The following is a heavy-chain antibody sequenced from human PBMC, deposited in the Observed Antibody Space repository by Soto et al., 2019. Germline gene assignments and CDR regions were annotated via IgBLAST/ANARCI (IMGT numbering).Heavy chain of an antibody. D-gene: IGHD6-13*01. Sequence: PSETLSLTCTVSGGSISSYYWSWIRQPAGKGLEWIGRIYTSGSTNYNPSLKSRVTMSVDTSKNQFSLKLSSVTAADTAVYCCARHSSSWYNHYYGMDVWGQGTTVTVSS. V-gene: IGHV4-4*07. CDR3: ARHSSSWYNHYYGMDV. CDR2: IYTSGST. J-gene: IGHJ6*02. CDR1: GGSISSYY.